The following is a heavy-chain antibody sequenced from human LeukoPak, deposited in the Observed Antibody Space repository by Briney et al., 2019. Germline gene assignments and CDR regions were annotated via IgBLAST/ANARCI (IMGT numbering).Heavy chain of an antibody. CDR1: GFTFDDYA. CDR2: NSWNSGSI. V-gene: IGHV3-9*01. Sequence: PGGSLRLSCAASGFTFDDYAMHWVRQAPGKGLEWVSGNSWNSGSIGYADSVKGRFTISRDNAKNSLYLQMNSLRAEDTALYYCAKDVLLVSGSGSYCDYWGQGTLVTVSS. CDR3: AKDVLLVSGSGSYCDY. D-gene: IGHD3-10*01. J-gene: IGHJ4*02.